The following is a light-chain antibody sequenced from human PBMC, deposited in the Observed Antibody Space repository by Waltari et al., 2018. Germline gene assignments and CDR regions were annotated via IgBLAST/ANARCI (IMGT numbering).Light chain of an antibody. Sequence: QSVLTQPPSVSGAPGQRVTISCIGYSPNIGSNHALPWYQQLPGTAPKLLIYDDTNRPSGIPDRFSGSKSATSASLAITGLQAEDEADYYCQSYDSGLSAPVFGGGTKLTVL. V-gene: IGLV1-40*01. CDR1: SPNIGSNHA. CDR2: DDT. J-gene: IGLJ3*02. CDR3: QSYDSGLSAPV.